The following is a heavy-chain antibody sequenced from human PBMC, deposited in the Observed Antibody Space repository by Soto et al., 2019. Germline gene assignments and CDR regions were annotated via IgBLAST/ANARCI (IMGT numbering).Heavy chain of an antibody. CDR3: ARASVHYGMDV. CDR1: GGSISSYY. V-gene: IGHV4-59*01. D-gene: IGHD2-2*01. Sequence: QVQLQESGPGLVKPSETLSLTCTVSGGSISSYYWSWIRQPPGKGLEWIGYIYYSGSTNYNPSLKSRVTISVDTSKNQFSLKLSSVTAADTAVYYCARASVHYGMDVWGQGTTVTVSS. CDR2: IYYSGST. J-gene: IGHJ6*02.